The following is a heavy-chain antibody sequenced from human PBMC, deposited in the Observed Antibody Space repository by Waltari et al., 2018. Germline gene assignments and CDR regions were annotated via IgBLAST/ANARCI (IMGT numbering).Heavy chain of an antibody. V-gene: IGHV3-33*01. CDR2: IWYDGRNK. D-gene: IGHD5-12*01. J-gene: IGHJ4*02. CDR1: GFTFSSYG. Sequence: QVQLVESGGGVVQPGRSLRLSCAASGFTFSSYGMHWVRQAPGKGLEWVAVIWYDGRNKYYADSVKGRFTISRDNSKNTLYLQMNSLRAEDTAVYYCVGAKDFDYWGQGTLVTVSS. CDR3: VGAKDFDY.